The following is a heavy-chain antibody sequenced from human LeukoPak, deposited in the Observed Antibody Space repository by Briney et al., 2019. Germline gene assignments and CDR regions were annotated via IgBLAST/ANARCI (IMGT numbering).Heavy chain of an antibody. J-gene: IGHJ4*02. D-gene: IGHD3-3*01. CDR3: ARHITYYDFWSGYLLDY. Sequence: GESLKISCKGSGYSFTSYWIGWVRQMPGKGLEWMGIIYPGDSDTRYSPSFQGQVTISADKSISTAYLQWSSLEASDTAMYYCARHITYYDFWSGYLLDYWGQGTLVTVSS. CDR2: IYPGDSDT. V-gene: IGHV5-51*01. CDR1: GYSFTSYW.